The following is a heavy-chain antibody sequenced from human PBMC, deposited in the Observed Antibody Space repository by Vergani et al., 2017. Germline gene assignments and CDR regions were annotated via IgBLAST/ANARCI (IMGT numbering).Heavy chain of an antibody. J-gene: IGHJ3*02. CDR1: GFTFSSYW. Sequence: EVQLVESGGGLVQPGGSLRLSCAASGFTFSSYWMSWVRQAPGKGLEWVANIKQDGSEKYYVDSVKGRFTISRDNAKNSLYLQMNSLRAEDTAVYYCARDGAYCGCDCYPSAFDIWGQGTMVTVSS. CDR2: IKQDGSEK. CDR3: ARDGAYCGCDCYPSAFDI. D-gene: IGHD2-21*02. V-gene: IGHV3-7*01.